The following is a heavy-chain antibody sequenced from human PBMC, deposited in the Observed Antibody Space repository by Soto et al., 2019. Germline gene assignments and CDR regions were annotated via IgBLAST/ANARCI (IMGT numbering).Heavy chain of an antibody. CDR3: ARDVLRYFDWLPPVAANWFDP. Sequence: GGSLRLSCAASGFTFSSYAMHWVRQAPGKGLEWVAVISYDGSNKYYADSVKGRFTISRDNSKNTLYLQMNSLRAEDTAVYYCARDVLRYFDWLPPVAANWFDPWGQGTLVTVSS. D-gene: IGHD3-9*01. CDR2: ISYDGSNK. CDR1: GFTFSSYA. J-gene: IGHJ5*02. V-gene: IGHV3-30-3*01.